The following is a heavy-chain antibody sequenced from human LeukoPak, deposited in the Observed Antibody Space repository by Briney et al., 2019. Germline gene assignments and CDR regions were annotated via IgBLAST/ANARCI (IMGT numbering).Heavy chain of an antibody. J-gene: IGHJ5*02. CDR1: GGSFSGYY. Sequence: KASETLSLTCAVYGGSFSGYYWSWIRQPPGKGLEWTGEINHSGSTNYNPSLKSRVTISVDTSKNQFSLKLSSVTAADTAVYYCARRSGPLWGGYYRINWFDPWGQGTLVTVSS. V-gene: IGHV4-34*01. D-gene: IGHD3-3*01. CDR2: INHSGST. CDR3: ARRSGPLWGGYYRINWFDP.